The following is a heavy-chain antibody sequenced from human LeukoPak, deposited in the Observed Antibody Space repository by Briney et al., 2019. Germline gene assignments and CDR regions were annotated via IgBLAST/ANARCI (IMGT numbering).Heavy chain of an antibody. CDR3: ARGGNYWPQWWFDP. J-gene: IGHJ5*02. V-gene: IGHV4-59*01. CDR2: IYYTGST. CDR1: GGSLSTYY. D-gene: IGHD1-26*01. Sequence: PSETLSLTCTVSGGSLSTYYWSWLRQPPGKGLEGIGYIYYTGSTSYNPSLKSRVTMSLDASKNQFSLELNSVTPADTAVYYCARGGNYWPQWWFDPWGRGTLVSVSS.